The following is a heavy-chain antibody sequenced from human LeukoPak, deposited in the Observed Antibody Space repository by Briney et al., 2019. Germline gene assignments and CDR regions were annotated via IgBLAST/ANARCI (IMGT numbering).Heavy chain of an antibody. J-gene: IGHJ4*02. CDR1: GYTFTSYY. V-gene: IGHV1-46*01. CDR3: ARVGDYIVALDY. Sequence: GASVKVSCKASGYTFTSYYMHWVRQAPGQGLEWMGLINPTGGSTGYAQKFQGRVTMTRDTSISTAYMELSRLRSDDTAVYYCARVGDYIVALDYWGQGTLVTVSS. D-gene: IGHD2-21*01. CDR2: INPTGGST.